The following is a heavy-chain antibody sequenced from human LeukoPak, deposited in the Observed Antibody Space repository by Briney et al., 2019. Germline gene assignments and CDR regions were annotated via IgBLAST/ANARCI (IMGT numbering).Heavy chain of an antibody. CDR1: GYTFTVYY. CDR2: INPNSGGT. Sequence: ASVTVSCKASGYTFTVYYMHWVRQAPGQGLEWMGWINPNSGGTNYAQKFQGRVTMTRDTSIGTAYMELSRLRSDDTAVYYCAREVVEMATIDTHRNYYYYGMDVWGQGTTVTVSS. CDR3: AREVVEMATIDTHRNYYYYGMDV. V-gene: IGHV1-2*02. J-gene: IGHJ6*02. D-gene: IGHD5-12*01.